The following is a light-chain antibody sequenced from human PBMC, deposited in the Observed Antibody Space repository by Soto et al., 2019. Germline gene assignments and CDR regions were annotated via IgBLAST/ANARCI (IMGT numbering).Light chain of an antibody. CDR3: SSYTSSSTGYV. V-gene: IGLV2-14*01. Sequence: QSALTQPASVSGSPGQSITISCTGTSSDVGGYNYVSWYQQHPGKAPKLKIYDVSNRPSGVSNRFSGSKSGNTASLTISGLQAEDEADYYCSSYTSSSTGYVFGTGTKLTVL. J-gene: IGLJ1*01. CDR2: DVS. CDR1: SSDVGGYNY.